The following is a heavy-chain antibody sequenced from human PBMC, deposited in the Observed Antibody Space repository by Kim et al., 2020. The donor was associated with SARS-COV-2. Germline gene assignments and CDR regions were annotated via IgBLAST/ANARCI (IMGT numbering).Heavy chain of an antibody. Sequence: PSFQGQVTISADKSISTAYLQWSSLKASDTAMYYCAREAIVGASYYGMDVWGQGTTVTVSS. J-gene: IGHJ6*02. CDR3: AREAIVGASYYGMDV. D-gene: IGHD1-26*01. V-gene: IGHV5-51*01.